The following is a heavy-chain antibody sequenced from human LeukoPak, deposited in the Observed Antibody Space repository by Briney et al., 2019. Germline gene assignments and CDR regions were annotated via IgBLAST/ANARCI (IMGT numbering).Heavy chain of an antibody. CDR1: GGSFSGYY. D-gene: IGHD5-12*01. Sequence: SETLSLSCAVYGGSFSGYYWSWIRQPPGKGLEWIGEINHSGSTNYNPSLKSRVTISVDTSKNQFSLKLSSVTAADTAVYYCARGGWNMVAKWQKYYFDYWGQGTLVTVSS. CDR3: ARGGWNMVAKWQKYYFDY. V-gene: IGHV4-34*01. J-gene: IGHJ4*02. CDR2: INHSGST.